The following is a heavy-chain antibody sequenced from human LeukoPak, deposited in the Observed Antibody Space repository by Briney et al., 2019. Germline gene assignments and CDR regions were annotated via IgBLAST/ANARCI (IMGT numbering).Heavy chain of an antibody. J-gene: IGHJ3*02. Sequence: GGSLRLSCAASGFTFSTHGMHWVRQAPGKGLEWVAFIRYDGINKYYADSVKGRFTISRDSFKNTLYLQMSSLRPEDTAVYYCAKDRRGRENESYFWAGSFAIWGQGTMVTVSS. CDR1: GFTFSTHG. V-gene: IGHV3-30*02. D-gene: IGHD1-26*01. CDR2: IRYDGINK. CDR3: AKDRRGRENESYFWAGSFAI.